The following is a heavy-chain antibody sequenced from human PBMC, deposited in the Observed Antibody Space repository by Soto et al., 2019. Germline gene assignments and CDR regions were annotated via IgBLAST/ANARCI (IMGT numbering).Heavy chain of an antibody. D-gene: IGHD4-17*01. CDR1: GYTLTELS. CDR3: ATRTLENYGGREPFSFYFDY. Sequence: GASVKVSCKVSGYTLTELSMHWVRQAPGKGLEWMGGFDPEDGETIYAQKFQGRVTMTEDTSTDTAYMELSSLRSEDTAVYYCATRTLENYGGREPFSFYFDYWGQGTLVTVSS. J-gene: IGHJ4*02. V-gene: IGHV1-24*01. CDR2: FDPEDGET.